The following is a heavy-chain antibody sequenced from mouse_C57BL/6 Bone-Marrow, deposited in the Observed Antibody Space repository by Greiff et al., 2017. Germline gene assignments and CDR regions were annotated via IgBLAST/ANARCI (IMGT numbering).Heavy chain of an antibody. CDR2: IDPSDSYT. CDR1: GYTFTSYW. Sequence: VQLQQPGAELVMPGASVKLSCKASGYTFTSYWMHWVKQRPGQGLEWIGEIDPSDSYTNYNQKFQGKSTLTVDKSSSTAYMQLSSLTSEDSAVXNCARKPDDYDAMDYWGQGTSVTVSS. CDR3: ARKPDDYDAMDY. V-gene: IGHV1-69*01. J-gene: IGHJ4*01.